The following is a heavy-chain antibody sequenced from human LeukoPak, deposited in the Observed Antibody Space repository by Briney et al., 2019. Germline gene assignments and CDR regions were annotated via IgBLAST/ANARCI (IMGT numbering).Heavy chain of an antibody. CDR1: GGSISSSSYY. J-gene: IGHJ4*02. V-gene: IGHV4-39*07. Sequence: NPSETLSLTCTVSGGSISSSSYYWGWIRQPPGKGLEWIGSIYHSGSTYYNPSLKSRVTISVDTSKNQFSLKLSSVTAADTAVYYCARDTYYHDSSGYYYFDYWGQGTLVTVSS. CDR2: IYHSGST. D-gene: IGHD3-22*01. CDR3: ARDTYYHDSSGYYYFDY.